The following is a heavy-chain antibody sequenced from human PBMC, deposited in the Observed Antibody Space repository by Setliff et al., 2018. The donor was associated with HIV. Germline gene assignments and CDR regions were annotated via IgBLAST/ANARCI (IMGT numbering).Heavy chain of an antibody. Sequence: PGGSLRLSCAASEFTVSTNYMRWVRQAPVKGLEWVSLIYSGGSTYYTDSVKGRFTISRDNSKNTLYLQMNNLRAEDTAVYYCARAAKTPYSSSWSIPGAFDIWGQGTMVTV. CDR2: IYSGGST. D-gene: IGHD6-13*01. V-gene: IGHV3-53*01. CDR1: EFTVSTNY. J-gene: IGHJ3*02. CDR3: ARAAKTPYSSSWSIPGAFDI.